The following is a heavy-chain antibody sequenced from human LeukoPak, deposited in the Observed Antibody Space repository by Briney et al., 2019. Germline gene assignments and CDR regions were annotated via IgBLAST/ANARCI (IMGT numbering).Heavy chain of an antibody. CDR1: AFTFSSYS. Sequence: GGSLRLSCAASAFTFSSYSMNWVRQAPGKGLEWVSYSDTGSSTIYNADSVKGRFTISRDNAKNLLYLQMNSLRAEDTAVYYCARAVWYYDSSGYAIGVYFDSWGQGTLVTVSS. J-gene: IGHJ4*02. D-gene: IGHD3-22*01. CDR2: SDTGSSTI. CDR3: ARAVWYYDSSGYAIGVYFDS. V-gene: IGHV3-48*01.